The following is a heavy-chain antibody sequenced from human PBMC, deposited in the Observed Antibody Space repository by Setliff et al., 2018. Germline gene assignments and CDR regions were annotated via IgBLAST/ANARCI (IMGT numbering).Heavy chain of an antibody. CDR2: IYSNENT. CDR3: RFWSGYYKNDY. D-gene: IGHD3-3*01. J-gene: IGHJ4*01. CDR1: GGSISSYF. Sequence: SETLSLTCSVSGGSISSYFWNGVRQPAGKGLEWIGRIYSNENTNYNPSLKSRVTMSIDTSKNQLSLKLSSVTAADTAVYYCRFWSGYYKNDYWGQGTLGTVSS. V-gene: IGHV4-4*07.